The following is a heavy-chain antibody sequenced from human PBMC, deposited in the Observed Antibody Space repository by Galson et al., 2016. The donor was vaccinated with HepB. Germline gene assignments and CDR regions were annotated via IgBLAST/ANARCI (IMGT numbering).Heavy chain of an antibody. J-gene: IGHJ4*02. Sequence: SLRLSCAASGFSFSASGMSWVRQTPGRGLEWGSGITSSGGTTHYADSVKGRFTISRDNSKNTRYLQMNSLRAEDTSVYYCAKDRGKYVGYDPFDHWGQGMLVTVSS. CDR2: ITSSGGTT. CDR1: GFSFSASG. V-gene: IGHV3-23*01. CDR3: AKDRGKYVGYDPFDH. D-gene: IGHD3-22*01.